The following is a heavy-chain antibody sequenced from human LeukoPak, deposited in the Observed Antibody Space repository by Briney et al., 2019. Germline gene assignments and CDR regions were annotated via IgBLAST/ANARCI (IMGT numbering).Heavy chain of an antibody. CDR1: GFTFSDYY. CDR2: ISSSSSYI. Sequence: PGGSLRLSCAASGFTFSDYYMSWIRQAPGKGLEWVSSISSSSSYIYYADSVKGRFTISRDNAKNSLYLQMNSLRAEDTAVYYCARGQTVDYGMDVWGQGTTVTVSS. CDR3: ARGQTVDYGMDV. V-gene: IGHV3-11*06. J-gene: IGHJ6*02.